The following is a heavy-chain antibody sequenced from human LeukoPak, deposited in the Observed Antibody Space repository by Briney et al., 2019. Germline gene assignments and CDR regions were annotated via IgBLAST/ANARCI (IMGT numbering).Heavy chain of an antibody. J-gene: IGHJ6*02. CDR3: AKTSSIARDGYNNNYYYYGMDV. CDR1: GFTFSSDW. CDR2: INNDGSTT. D-gene: IGHD5-24*01. Sequence: GGSLRLSCAASGFTFSSDWMHWVRQAAGKGLVWVSRINNDGSTTAYADSVKGRFTISRDNAKNTLYLQMNSLRAEDTAVYYCAKTSSIARDGYNNNYYYYGMDVWGQGTTVTVSS. V-gene: IGHV3-74*01.